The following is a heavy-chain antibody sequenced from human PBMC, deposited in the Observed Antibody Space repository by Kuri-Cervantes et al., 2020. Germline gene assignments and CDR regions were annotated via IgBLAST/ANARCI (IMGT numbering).Heavy chain of an antibody. J-gene: IGHJ2*01. CDR1: GGSISSSSYY. CDR2: INHSGST. D-gene: IGHD3-9*01. Sequence: SETLSLTCTVSGGSISSSSYYWGWIRQPPGKGLEWIGEINHSGSTNYNPSLKSRVTISVDTSKNQFSLKLSSVTAADTAVYYCARDYDILTGYQNWYFDLWGRGTLVTVSS. CDR3: ARDYDILTGYQNWYFDL. V-gene: IGHV4-39*07.